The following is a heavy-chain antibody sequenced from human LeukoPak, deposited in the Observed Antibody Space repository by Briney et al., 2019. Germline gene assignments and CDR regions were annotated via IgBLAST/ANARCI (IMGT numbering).Heavy chain of an antibody. CDR3: ARDRQATTAYDAFDI. Sequence: SETLSLTCTVSGDSISSYYWSWVRQPPGKGLEWIGYICYSGSTNYNPSLKSRVTISVDTSKNQFSLKLSSVTAADTAVYYCARDRQATTAYDAFDIWGRGTMVTVSS. CDR2: ICYSGST. J-gene: IGHJ3*02. D-gene: IGHD4-17*01. V-gene: IGHV4-59*01. CDR1: GDSISSYY.